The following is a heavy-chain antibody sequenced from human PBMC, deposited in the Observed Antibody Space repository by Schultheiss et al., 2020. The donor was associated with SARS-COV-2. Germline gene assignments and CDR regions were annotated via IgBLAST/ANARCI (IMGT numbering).Heavy chain of an antibody. CDR3: ARVFQGWGSSWYRRFDH. Sequence: GGSLRLSCTASGFTFGDYAMSWVRQAPGKGLEWVANIKQDGSEKYYVDSVKGRFTISRDNAKNSLYLQMNSLRAEDTAVYYCARVFQGWGSSWYRRFDHWGQGTLVTVSS. CDR1: GFTFGDYA. CDR2: IKQDGSEK. D-gene: IGHD6-13*01. J-gene: IGHJ5*02. V-gene: IGHV3-7*03.